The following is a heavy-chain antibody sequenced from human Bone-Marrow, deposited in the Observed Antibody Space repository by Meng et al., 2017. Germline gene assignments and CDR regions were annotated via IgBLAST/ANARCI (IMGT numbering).Heavy chain of an antibody. D-gene: IGHD3-3*01. CDR1: GFTFNNAW. CDR2: IKSKTDGGTT. Sequence: MQLVESGGGLVKPGGSLRLSCAASGFTFNNAWMSWVRQAPGKGLEWVGRIKSKTDGGTTDYAAPVKGRFTISRDDSKNTLYLQMNSLKTEDTAVYYCSTFLIFGVVRAWGQGTLVTVSS. V-gene: IGHV3-15*01. J-gene: IGHJ5*02. CDR3: STFLIFGVVRA.